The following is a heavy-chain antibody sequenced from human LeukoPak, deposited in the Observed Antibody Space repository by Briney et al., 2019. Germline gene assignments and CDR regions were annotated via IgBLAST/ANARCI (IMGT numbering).Heavy chain of an antibody. D-gene: IGHD2-2*01. CDR2: IYYSGST. Sequence: SETLSLTCTVSGGSISSYYWSWIRQPPGRGLEWIGYIYYSGSTNYNPSLKSRVTISVDTSKNQFSLKLSSVTAADTAVYYCARHPSCSSTCCYATPYYYYGMDVWGQGTTVTVSS. CDR3: ARHPSCSSTCCYATPYYYYGMDV. CDR1: GGSISSYY. V-gene: IGHV4-59*08. J-gene: IGHJ6*02.